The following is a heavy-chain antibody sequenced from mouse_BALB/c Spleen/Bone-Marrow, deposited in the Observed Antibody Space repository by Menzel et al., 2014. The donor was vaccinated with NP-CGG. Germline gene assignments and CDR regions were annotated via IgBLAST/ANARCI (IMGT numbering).Heavy chain of an antibody. Sequence: LVESGAELVKPGASVKLSCKASGYTFTSYYMYWVKQRPGQGPEWIGEINPSNGGTNFNEKFKSKATLTVDKSSSTAYMQLSSLTSEDSAVYYCTRGRVRDFDYWGQGTTLTVSS. V-gene: IGHV1S81*02. CDR2: INPSNGGT. D-gene: IGHD2-14*01. J-gene: IGHJ2*01. CDR1: GYTFTSYY. CDR3: TRGRVRDFDY.